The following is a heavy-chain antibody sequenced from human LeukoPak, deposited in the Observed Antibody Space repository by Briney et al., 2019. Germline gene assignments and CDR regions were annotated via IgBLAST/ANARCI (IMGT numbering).Heavy chain of an antibody. CDR2: ISSSSSYI. Sequence: PGGSLRLSCAASGFTFSSYSMNWVRQAPGKGLEWVSSISSSSSYIYYADSVKGRFTISRDNAKNSLYLQMNSLRAEDTAVYYCAREDGSCSSTSCRGKNWFDPWGQGSLVTVSS. V-gene: IGHV3-21*01. J-gene: IGHJ5*02. D-gene: IGHD2-2*03. CDR1: GFTFSSYS. CDR3: AREDGSCSSTSCRGKNWFDP.